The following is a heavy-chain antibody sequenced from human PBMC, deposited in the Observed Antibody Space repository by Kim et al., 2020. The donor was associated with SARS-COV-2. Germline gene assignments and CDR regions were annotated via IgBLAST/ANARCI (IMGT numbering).Heavy chain of an antibody. D-gene: IGHD3-9*01. J-gene: IGHJ3*02. CDR3: AKDQGITIFGDAFDI. V-gene: IGHV3-23*01. Sequence: DSVKGRLTISRDNSKNTLYLQMNSLRAEDTAVYYCAKDQGITIFGDAFDIWGQGTMVTVSS.